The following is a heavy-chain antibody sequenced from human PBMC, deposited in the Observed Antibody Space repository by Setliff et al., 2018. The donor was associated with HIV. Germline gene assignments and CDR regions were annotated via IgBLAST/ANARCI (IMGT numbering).Heavy chain of an antibody. CDR1: GGSISSGGHY. D-gene: IGHD3-10*01. Sequence: LSLTCSVSGGSISSGGHYWNWIRQHPGRGLEWIGYISNSGSTYYNPSLKGRLTISVDPSKNHFSLNLTSVTAADTAVYYCARVPSGLWFGKWGNWGQGTLVTVPQ. CDR2: ISNSGST. J-gene: IGHJ4*02. V-gene: IGHV4-31*03. CDR3: ARVPSGLWFGKWGN.